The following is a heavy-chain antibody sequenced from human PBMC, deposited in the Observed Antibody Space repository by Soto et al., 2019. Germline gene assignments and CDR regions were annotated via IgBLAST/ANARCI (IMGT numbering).Heavy chain of an antibody. J-gene: IGHJ4*02. CDR3: ARDPPDFNSGFDS. D-gene: IGHD1-26*01. Sequence: SQTLSLTCAICGDSVSNNGATWNWIRQSPSRGLEWLGRAYYRSRWQYDYAPSVRSRITINPDTSKNQFSLHLSSVTPEDTAVYYCARDPPDFNSGFDSWGQGALVNVS. CDR2: AYYRSRWQY. CDR1: GDSVSNNGAT. V-gene: IGHV6-1*01.